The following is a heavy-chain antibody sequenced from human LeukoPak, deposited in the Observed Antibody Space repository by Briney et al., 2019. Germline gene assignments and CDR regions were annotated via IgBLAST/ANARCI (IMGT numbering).Heavy chain of an antibody. V-gene: IGHV4-59*01. CDR3: ARAGVDLDSSGYYYETNYFDY. CDR2: FYYSGST. D-gene: IGHD3-22*01. CDR1: GGSISSYY. J-gene: IGHJ4*02. Sequence: PSETLSLTCTVSGGSISSYYWSWIRQPPGKGREWIGYFYYSGSTNYNPSLKSRVTISVDTSKNQFSLKLSSVTAADTAVYYCARAGVDLDSSGYYYETNYFDYWGQGTLVTVSS.